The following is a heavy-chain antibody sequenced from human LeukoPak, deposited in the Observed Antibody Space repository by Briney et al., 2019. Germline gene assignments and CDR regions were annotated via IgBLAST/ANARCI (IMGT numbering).Heavy chain of an antibody. V-gene: IGHV4-34*01. J-gene: IGHJ4*02. Sequence: SETLSLTCAVYGGSFSGYYWSWIRQPPGKGLECIGEINHSGSTNYNPSLKSRVTISVDTSKNQFSLKLSSVTAADTAVYYCARERNDGGDFDYWGQGTLVTVSS. CDR2: INHSGST. D-gene: IGHD1-1*01. CDR1: GGSFSGYY. CDR3: ARERNDGGDFDY.